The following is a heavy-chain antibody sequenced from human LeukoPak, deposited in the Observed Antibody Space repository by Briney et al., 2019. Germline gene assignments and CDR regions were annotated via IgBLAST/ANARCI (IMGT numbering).Heavy chain of an antibody. CDR1: GGTFSSYA. V-gene: IGHV1-69*13. Sequence: SVKVSCKASGGTFSSYAISWVRQAPGQGLEWMGGIIPIFGTANYAQKFQGRVTITADESTSTAYMELSSLRSEDTAVYYCASSITMVRGVIITGSWDYWGQGTLVTVSS. CDR2: IIPIFGTA. J-gene: IGHJ4*02. D-gene: IGHD3-10*01. CDR3: ASSITMVRGVIITGSWDY.